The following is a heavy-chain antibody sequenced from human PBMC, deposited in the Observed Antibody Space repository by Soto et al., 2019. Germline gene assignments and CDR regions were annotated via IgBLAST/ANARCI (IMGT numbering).Heavy chain of an antibody. D-gene: IGHD3-22*01. J-gene: IGHJ3*02. V-gene: IGHV1-46*01. Sequence: ASVKVSCKASGYTFTSYYMHWVRQAPGQGLEWMGIINPSGGSTSYAQKFQGRVTMTRDTSTSTVYMELSSLRSEDAAVYYCARAPYYYDSSGEWNAFDIWGQGTMVTVSS. CDR1: GYTFTSYY. CDR2: INPSGGST. CDR3: ARAPYYYDSSGEWNAFDI.